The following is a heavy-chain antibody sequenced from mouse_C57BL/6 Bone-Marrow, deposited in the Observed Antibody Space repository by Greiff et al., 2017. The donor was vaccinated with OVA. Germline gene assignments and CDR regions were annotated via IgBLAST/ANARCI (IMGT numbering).Heavy chain of an antibody. Sequence: ESGPGLVKPSQSLSLTCSVTGYSITSGYYWNWIRQFPGNKLEWMGYISYDGSNNYNPTLKNRIPITRDTSTNQFFLKLNSVTTEDTATYYCARDDSFAYWGQGTLVTVSA. J-gene: IGHJ3*01. D-gene: IGHD2-4*01. CDR2: ISYDGSN. CDR1: GYSITSGYY. V-gene: IGHV3-6*01. CDR3: ARDDSFAY.